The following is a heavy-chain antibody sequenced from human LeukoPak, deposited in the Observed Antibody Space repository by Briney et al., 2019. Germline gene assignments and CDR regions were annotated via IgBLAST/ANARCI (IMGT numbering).Heavy chain of an antibody. CDR3: ARTVPYDY. V-gene: IGHV4-34*01. CDR1: GGSISSYY. CDR2: IHHSGNT. Sequence: SETLSLTCTVSGGSISSYYWSWIRQPPGKGLEWIGEIHHSGNTNYNPSLESRVTISIDTSKKQFSLKLSSVTAADTAVYYCARTVPYDYWGQGTLVTVSS. J-gene: IGHJ4*02.